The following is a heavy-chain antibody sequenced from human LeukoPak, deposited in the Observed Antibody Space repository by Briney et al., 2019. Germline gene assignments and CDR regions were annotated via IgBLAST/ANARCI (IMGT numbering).Heavy chain of an antibody. J-gene: IGHJ4*02. D-gene: IGHD6-13*01. CDR3: ARGLMIAVAGRGEFHY. Sequence: SETLSLTCIVSGGSISSYYWSWIRQPPGKGLEWIGYIYYSGSSNYNPSLKSRVTISVDTSKNQFSLKLSSVTAEDTAVYYCARGLMIAVAGRGEFHYWGQGTLVTVPS. CDR2: IYYSGSS. V-gene: IGHV4-59*01. CDR1: GGSISSYY.